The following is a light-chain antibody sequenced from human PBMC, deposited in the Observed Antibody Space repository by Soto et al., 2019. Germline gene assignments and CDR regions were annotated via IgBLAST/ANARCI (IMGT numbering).Light chain of an antibody. J-gene: IGKJ3*01. V-gene: IGKV1-12*01. CDR1: HGVSGW. CDR3: QQGKTFPFT. Sequence: IQMTQSPSSVSASVGDTVTLSCQTSHGVSGWLAWYQQKPGKAPTLLIYTVSNLQSGVPSRFSGSGSGTDFSLTITNLQPEDFATYFCQQGKTFPFTFGPGTKVEFK. CDR2: TVS.